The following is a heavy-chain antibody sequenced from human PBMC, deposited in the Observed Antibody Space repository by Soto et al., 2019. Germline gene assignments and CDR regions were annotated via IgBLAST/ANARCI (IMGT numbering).Heavy chain of an antibody. Sequence: GGSLRLSCAASGFTFSSYEMNWVRQAPGKGLEWVSYISSSGSTIYHADSVKGRFTISRDNAKNSLYLQMNSLRAEDTAVYYCARGTGYDFWSGYYPYAMDVWGQGTTVTVSS. CDR1: GFTFSSYE. CDR3: ARGTGYDFWSGYYPYAMDV. J-gene: IGHJ6*02. V-gene: IGHV3-48*03. D-gene: IGHD3-3*01. CDR2: ISSSGSTI.